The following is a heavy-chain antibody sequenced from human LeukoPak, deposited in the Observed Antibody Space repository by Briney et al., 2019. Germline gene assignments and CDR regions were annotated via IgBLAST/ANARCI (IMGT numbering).Heavy chain of an antibody. CDR2: IDRDGFPT. J-gene: IGHJ4*02. CDR3: AASRWSGALDF. V-gene: IGHV3-74*01. D-gene: IGHD3-3*01. CDR1: GFIFRDYW. Sequence: GGSLRLSCAASGFIFRDYWMLWVRQVPGKGLICVSRIDRDGFPTIYADSVKGRFTVSRNNVRNTLYLQMNNLRDEDSAVYYCAASRWSGALDFWGKGSLVTVSS.